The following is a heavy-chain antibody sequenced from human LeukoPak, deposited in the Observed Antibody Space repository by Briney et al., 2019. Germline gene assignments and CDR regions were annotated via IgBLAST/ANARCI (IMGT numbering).Heavy chain of an antibody. V-gene: IGHV3-7*01. CDR1: GFTFSNYW. D-gene: IGHD4-23*01. CDR2: IKQDGSDK. CDR3: AREVLGGNSGIFDY. J-gene: IGHJ4*02. Sequence: GGSLRLSCAASGFTFSNYWMSWVRQAPGKGLEWVANIKQDGSDKYYVDSVKGRFTISRDNAKNSLYLQMNSLRAEDTAVYYCAREVLGGNSGIFDYWGQGTLVTVSS.